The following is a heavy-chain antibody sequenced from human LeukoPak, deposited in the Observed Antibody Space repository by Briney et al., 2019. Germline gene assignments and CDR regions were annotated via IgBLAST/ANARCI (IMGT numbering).Heavy chain of an antibody. CDR1: GYTLTELS. Sequence: GASVKVSCKVSGYTLTELSMHRVRQAPGKGLEWMGGFDPDDGETIYAQKFQGRVTMTEDTSTDTAYMELSSLRSEDTAVYYCATSSMTFIAAAGTPDNWFDPWGQGTLVTVSS. J-gene: IGHJ5*02. D-gene: IGHD6-13*01. CDR3: ATSSMTFIAAAGTPDNWFDP. V-gene: IGHV1-24*01. CDR2: FDPDDGET.